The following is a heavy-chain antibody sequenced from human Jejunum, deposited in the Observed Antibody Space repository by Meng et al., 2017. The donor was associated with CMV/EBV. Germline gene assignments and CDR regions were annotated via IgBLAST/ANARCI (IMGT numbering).Heavy chain of an antibody. CDR2: ISGNTKVT. J-gene: IGHJ5*02. D-gene: IGHD2-15*01. Sequence: VQVVESGGGLVKPGGSLTLSCAASEFTFSDYYMSWIRQAPGKGLEWISYISGNTKVTNYADSVKGRFTISRDNAKNSLYLQMSSLRGEDTAVYYCARAGLGHNSFDPWGQGTMVTVSS. V-gene: IGHV3-11*05. CDR3: ARAGLGHNSFDP. CDR1: EFTFSDYY.